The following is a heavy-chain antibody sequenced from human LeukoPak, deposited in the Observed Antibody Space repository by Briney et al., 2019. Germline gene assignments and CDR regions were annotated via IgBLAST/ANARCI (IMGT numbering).Heavy chain of an antibody. CDR2: ISGSGGST. J-gene: IGHJ1*01. CDR1: GFTFSSYA. CDR3: AKGTDIVVVRAAMLQH. Sequence: PGGSLRLSCAASGFTFSSYAMIWVRQAPGKGLEWVSAISGSGGSTYYADSVKGRFTISRDNSKNTLYLQMNSLRAEDTAVYYCAKGTDIVVVRAAMLQHWGQGTLVTVSS. D-gene: IGHD2-2*01. V-gene: IGHV3-23*01.